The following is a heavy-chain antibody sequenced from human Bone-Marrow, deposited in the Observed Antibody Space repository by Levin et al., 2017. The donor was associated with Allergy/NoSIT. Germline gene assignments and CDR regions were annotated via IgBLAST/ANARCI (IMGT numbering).Heavy chain of an antibody. V-gene: IGHV3-48*04. J-gene: IGHJ4*02. CDR2: ISTSSLTI. Sequence: GESLKISCAGSGFEFVSYSMNWVRQAPGKGLEWVSYISTSSLTIFYADSVKGRFTVSRDNARNSLYLQMNSLRAEDTAVYYCARYLEGYFDLWGQGTLVTVSS. D-gene: IGHD2/OR15-2a*01. CDR3: ARYLEGYFDL. CDR1: GFEFVSYS.